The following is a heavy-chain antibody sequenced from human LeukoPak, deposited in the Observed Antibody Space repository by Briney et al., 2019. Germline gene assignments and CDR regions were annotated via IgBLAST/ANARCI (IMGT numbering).Heavy chain of an antibody. CDR1: GYSISSGCY. V-gene: IGHV4-38-2*02. Sequence: SSETLSLTCTVSGYSISSGCYWGWIRQPPGKGLEWIGVYHVGTTDYNPSLKSRVTISVDRSKNQMSLKLSSVTAADTAVYYCARCLGLRIGSSWYPDAFDIWGQGTMVAVSS. D-gene: IGHD6-13*01. J-gene: IGHJ3*02. CDR2: VYHVGTT. CDR3: ARCLGLRIGSSWYPDAFDI.